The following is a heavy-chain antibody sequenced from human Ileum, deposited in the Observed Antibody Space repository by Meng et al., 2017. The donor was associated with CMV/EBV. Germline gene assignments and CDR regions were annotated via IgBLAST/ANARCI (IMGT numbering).Heavy chain of an antibody. CDR2: ISSSSSYI. CDR1: GFTFSSYS. J-gene: IGHJ2*01. CDR3: ARVQRQLVRRGRPYWYFDL. Sequence: GGSLRLSCAASGFTFSSYSMNWVRQAPGKGLEWVSSISSSSSYIYYADSVKGRFTISRDNAKNSLYLQMNSLRAEDTAVYYCARVQRQLVRRGRPYWYFDLWGRGTLVTVSS. D-gene: IGHD6-13*01. V-gene: IGHV3-21*01.